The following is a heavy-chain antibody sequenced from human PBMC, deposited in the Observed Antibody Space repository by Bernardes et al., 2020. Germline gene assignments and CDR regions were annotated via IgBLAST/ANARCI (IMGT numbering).Heavy chain of an antibody. D-gene: IGHD3-16*01. CDR2: IESKTDGGTT. J-gene: IGHJ4*02. CDR3: TTDDLGHDY. CDR1: NAW. Sequence: NAWMSWVRQAPGKGLEWVGRIESKTDGGTTDYAAPVKGRFTISRDDSKNTLYLQMNSLKTEDTAVYYCTTDDLGHDYWGQGTLVTVSS. V-gene: IGHV3-15*04.